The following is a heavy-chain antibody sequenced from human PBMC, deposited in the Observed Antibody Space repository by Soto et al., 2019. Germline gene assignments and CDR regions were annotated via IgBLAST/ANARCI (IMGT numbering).Heavy chain of an antibody. J-gene: IGHJ4*02. D-gene: IGHD3-9*01. CDR1: GGSFGNFY. Sequence: PSELMSLTRAVDGGSFGNFYGSWIRQPPGKGLEWIGEINQGGSTTYNPSLKSRVTMSLDTSKNQYFLKLNSVTAADTAVYYCAPVRNFDKLFSLWGQGTPVTVPQ. V-gene: IGHV4-34*01. CDR3: APVRNFDKLFSL. CDR2: INQGGST.